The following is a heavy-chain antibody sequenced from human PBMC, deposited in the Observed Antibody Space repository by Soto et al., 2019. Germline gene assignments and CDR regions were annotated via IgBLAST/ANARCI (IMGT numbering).Heavy chain of an antibody. J-gene: IGHJ4*02. CDR3: AAWAGQVRGYGGPFDY. V-gene: IGHV1-18*04. Sequence: QVQLVQSGADVKKPGASVKVSCKASGYTFTSDGISWVRQAPGQGLEWMGWISTYNGNTKFAQKLQGRLTMTTDTSTRTVYMELRSLRSDATAVYYCAAWAGQVRGYGGPFDYWGQGTLLTVSS. CDR2: ISTYNGNT. CDR1: GYTFTSDG. D-gene: IGHD5-12*01.